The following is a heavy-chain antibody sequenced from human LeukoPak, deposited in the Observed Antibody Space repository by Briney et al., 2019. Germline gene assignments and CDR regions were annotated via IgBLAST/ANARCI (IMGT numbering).Heavy chain of an antibody. CDR2: IHSDGTT. J-gene: IGHJ4*02. D-gene: IGHD3-16*01. CDR3: AKLNFRGGEALHFDS. Sequence: SETLSLTCSVSGGSLTNYYWGCIRQPPGKGLEFIGYIHSDGTTHYDSSLQSRVAISLDTSKIQFSLRLYSVTAADTALYFCAKLNFRGGEALHFDSWGQGTLVTVSS. V-gene: IGHV4-4*09. CDR1: GGSLTNYY.